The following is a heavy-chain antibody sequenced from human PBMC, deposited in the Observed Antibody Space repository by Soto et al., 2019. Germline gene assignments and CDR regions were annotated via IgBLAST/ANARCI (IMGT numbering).Heavy chain of an antibody. Sequence: SETLSLTCTVSGGSINSYYWSWIRQPPGKGLEYIGYIYYSGSTNYNPSPKSRVTISVDTSKNHFSLKLSSVTAADTAVYYCARGISATPNWFDPWGQGTLVTVSS. CDR1: GGSINSYY. V-gene: IGHV4-59*01. CDR2: IYYSGST. CDR3: ARGISATPNWFDP. J-gene: IGHJ5*02. D-gene: IGHD2-15*01.